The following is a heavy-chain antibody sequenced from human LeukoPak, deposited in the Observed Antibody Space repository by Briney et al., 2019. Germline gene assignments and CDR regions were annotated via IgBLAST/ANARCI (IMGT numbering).Heavy chain of an antibody. J-gene: IGHJ6*02. CDR3: ARVLRGYSSPYYYYGMDV. V-gene: IGHV3-74*01. CDR2: INGDGSVT. Sequence: GGSLRLSCAASGFTFSNYWMHWVRQAPGKGLVWVSRINGDGSVTTYADSVKGRFTISRDNAKNTLYLQMNSLRAEDTAVYTCARVLRGYSSPYYYYGMDVWGQGTTVTVPS. D-gene: IGHD5-18*01. CDR1: GFTFSNYW.